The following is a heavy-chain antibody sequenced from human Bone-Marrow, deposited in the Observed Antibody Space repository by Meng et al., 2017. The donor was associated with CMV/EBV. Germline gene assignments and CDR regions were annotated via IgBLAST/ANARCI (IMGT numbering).Heavy chain of an antibody. J-gene: IGHJ6*02. D-gene: IGHD2-15*01. V-gene: IGHV1-69*10. CDR1: GATFSSYA. CDR3: EVAATYGMDV. Sequence: SAKVYCKASGATFSSYAISWVRQAPGQGLEWMGGIIPILGIANYAQKFQGRVTITADKSTSTAYMELSSLRSEDTAVYSCEVAATYGMDVWGQGTTVTVSS. CDR2: IIPILGIA.